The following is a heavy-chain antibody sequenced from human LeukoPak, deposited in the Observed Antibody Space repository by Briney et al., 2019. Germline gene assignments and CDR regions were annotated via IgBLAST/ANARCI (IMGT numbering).Heavy chain of an antibody. CDR1: GFTFTNAW. Sequence: GGSLRLSCAASGFTFTNAWMSWVRQAPGKGLEWVGRIKSKTDGGTTDYFAPVKGRFTISRDDSKNTLYLQINSLKTEDTAVYYCTTDPTHYYYDSSALLDYWGQGTLVTVSS. J-gene: IGHJ4*02. CDR3: TTDPTHYYYDSSALLDY. CDR2: IKSKTDGGTT. V-gene: IGHV3-15*01. D-gene: IGHD3-22*01.